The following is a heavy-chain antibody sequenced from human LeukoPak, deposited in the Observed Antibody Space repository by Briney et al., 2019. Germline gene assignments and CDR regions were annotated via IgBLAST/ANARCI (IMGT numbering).Heavy chain of an antibody. CDR2: ISWNSGSI. Sequence: GGSLRLSCAASGSTFDDYALHWVRQAPGKGLEWVSGISWNSGSIGYADSVKGRFTISRDNAKNSLYLQMNSLRAEDTALYYCAKDLGTDRSGWTYYFDYWGQGTLVTVSS. CDR3: AKDLGTDRSGWTYYFDY. D-gene: IGHD6-19*01. CDR1: GSTFDDYA. V-gene: IGHV3-9*01. J-gene: IGHJ4*02.